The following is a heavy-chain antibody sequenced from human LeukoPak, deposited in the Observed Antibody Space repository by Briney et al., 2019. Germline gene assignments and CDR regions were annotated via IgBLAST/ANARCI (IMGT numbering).Heavy chain of an antibody. CDR3: ARGGPPYDFWSGPRFDY. Sequence: GGSLRLSCAASGFTFSSYSMNWVRQAPGKGLEWASYISSSSSTMYYADSVKGRFTISRDNAKNSLYLQMNSLRAEDTAVYYCARGGPPYDFWSGPRFDYWGQGTLVTVSS. D-gene: IGHD3-3*01. CDR2: ISSSSSTM. V-gene: IGHV3-48*01. J-gene: IGHJ4*02. CDR1: GFTFSSYS.